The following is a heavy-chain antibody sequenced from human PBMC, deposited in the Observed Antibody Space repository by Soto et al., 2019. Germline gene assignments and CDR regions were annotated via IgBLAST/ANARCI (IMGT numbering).Heavy chain of an antibody. V-gene: IGHV3-15*01. Sequence: GGSLRLSCAASGFTFSNAWMSWVRQAPGKGLEWVGRIKSKTDGGTTDYAAPVKGRFTISRDDSKNTLYLQMNSLKTEDTAVYYCTMISGYSSSWYGNWFDPWGQGTLVTVSS. CDR3: TMISGYSSSWYGNWFDP. J-gene: IGHJ5*02. CDR2: IKSKTDGGTT. CDR1: GFTFSNAW. D-gene: IGHD6-13*01.